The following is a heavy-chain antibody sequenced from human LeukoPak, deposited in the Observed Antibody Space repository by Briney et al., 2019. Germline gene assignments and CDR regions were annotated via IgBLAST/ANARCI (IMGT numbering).Heavy chain of an antibody. Sequence: SETLSLTCTVSGGSISSGGYYWSWIRQHPGKGLEWIGYIYYSGSTYYNPSLKSRVTISVDTSKNQFSLKLSSVTAADTAVYHCARDMRATTQYYYYYGMDVWGQGTTVTVSS. CDR1: GGSISSGGYY. D-gene: IGHD1-26*01. V-gene: IGHV4-31*03. J-gene: IGHJ6*02. CDR2: IYYSGST. CDR3: ARDMRATTQYYYYYGMDV.